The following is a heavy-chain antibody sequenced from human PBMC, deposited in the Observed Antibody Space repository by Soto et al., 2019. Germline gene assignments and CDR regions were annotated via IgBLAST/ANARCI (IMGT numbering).Heavy chain of an antibody. V-gene: IGHV3-23*01. Sequence: GGSLGLSFEASGFTFSGYAMSWVRQATGKGLEWVSGISAGGGTTYYADSVKGRFTISRDKSKNTLYLQMKSPRAEDTAVYHCEKESYYDSSVSFDYWGQGTLVTVYS. CDR1: GFTFSGYA. D-gene: IGHD3-22*01. J-gene: IGHJ4*02. CDR3: EKESYYDSSVSFDY. CDR2: ISAGGGTT.